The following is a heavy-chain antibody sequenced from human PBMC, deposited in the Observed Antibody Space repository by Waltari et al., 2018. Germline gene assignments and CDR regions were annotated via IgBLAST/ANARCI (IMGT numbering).Heavy chain of an antibody. D-gene: IGHD3-10*01. J-gene: IGHJ6*02. Sequence: QVQLVQSGAEVKKPGASVKVSCKASGYTFTSYYMHWVRQAPGQGLEWMGIINPSGGSTSYAQKFQGRGTMTRDTSTSTVYMELSSLRSEDTAVYYCARDRVLLWFGEPQYYYYGMDVWGQGTTVTVSS. CDR3: ARDRVLLWFGEPQYYYYGMDV. CDR2: INPSGGST. V-gene: IGHV1-46*01. CDR1: GYTFTSYY.